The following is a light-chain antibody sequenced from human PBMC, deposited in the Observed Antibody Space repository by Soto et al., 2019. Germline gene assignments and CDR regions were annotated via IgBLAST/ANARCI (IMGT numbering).Light chain of an antibody. CDR3: QQFDGSPRT. V-gene: IGKV3-20*01. Sequence: EIVLTQSPGTLSLSPGERATLSCRASQTVSSTYLAWYQQKSGQAPRLLIYGASNRATGIPDRFTGSGSGTDFTLTISRLEPEDFAVYYCQQFDGSPRTFGQGTKLEIK. CDR2: GAS. CDR1: QTVSSTY. J-gene: IGKJ1*01.